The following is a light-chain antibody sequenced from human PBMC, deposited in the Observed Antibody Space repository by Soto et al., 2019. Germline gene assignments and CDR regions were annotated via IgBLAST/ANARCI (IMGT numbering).Light chain of an antibody. V-gene: IGKV3-15*01. J-gene: IGKJ5*01. Sequence: EIAMTQSPATLSVSAGERATLSCRASQGVSGSLAWYQQKPGQATRLLIFDISTRATGIPARFSGSGSGTEFTLTISSVQYEDFAVYYCQQYKNWPPITFGQGTRLEIK. CDR2: DIS. CDR1: QGVSGS. CDR3: QQYKNWPPIT.